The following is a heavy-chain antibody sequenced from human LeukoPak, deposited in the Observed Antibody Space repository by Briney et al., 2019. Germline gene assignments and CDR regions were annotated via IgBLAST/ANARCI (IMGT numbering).Heavy chain of an antibody. Sequence: SQTLSLTCTVSGGSISSGSYYWSWIRQPAGKGLEWIGRIYTSGSTNYNPSLKSRVTISVDTSKNQFSLKLSAVTAADTAVYYCARGFGVVVAAIDYWGQGTLVTVSS. CDR3: ARGFGVVVAAIDY. V-gene: IGHV4-61*02. CDR1: GGSISSGSYY. J-gene: IGHJ4*02. CDR2: IYTSGST. D-gene: IGHD2-15*01.